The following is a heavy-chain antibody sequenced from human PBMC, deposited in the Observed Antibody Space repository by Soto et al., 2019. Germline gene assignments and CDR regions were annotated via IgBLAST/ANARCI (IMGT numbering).Heavy chain of an antibody. Sequence: QITLKESGPTLVKPTQTLTLTCTFSGFSLSTSGVGVGWIRQPPGKALEWLALIYWDDDKRYSPSLKSRLTITKDTSKNQVVLTMTNMDPVDTATYYCAHRSIAAAGILFDYWGQGTLVTVSS. CDR1: GFSLSTSGVG. J-gene: IGHJ4*02. D-gene: IGHD6-13*01. CDR2: IYWDDDK. V-gene: IGHV2-5*02. CDR3: AHRSIAAAGILFDY.